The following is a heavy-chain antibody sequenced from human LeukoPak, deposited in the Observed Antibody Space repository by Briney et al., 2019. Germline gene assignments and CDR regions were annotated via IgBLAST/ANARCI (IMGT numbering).Heavy chain of an antibody. V-gene: IGHV3-23*01. D-gene: IGHD3-16*01. CDR2: ISGSGGST. Sequence: GGSLRLSCAASGFTFSSYAMSWVRQAPGKGLEWVSAISGSGGSTYYADSVKGRFTISRDNSKNTLCLQMNSLRAEDTAVYYCAFGRVKYYFDYWGQGTLVTVSS. CDR3: AFGRVKYYFDY. CDR1: GFTFSSYA. J-gene: IGHJ4*02.